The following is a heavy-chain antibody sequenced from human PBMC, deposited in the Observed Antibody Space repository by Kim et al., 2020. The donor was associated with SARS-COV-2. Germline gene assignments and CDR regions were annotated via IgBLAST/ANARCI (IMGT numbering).Heavy chain of an antibody. CDR2: IYYSGST. D-gene: IGHD3-3*01. V-gene: IGHV4-30-4*01. CDR3: ARTKRITIFGVVQWFDP. Sequence: SETLSLTCTVSGGSISSGDYYWSWIRRPPGKGLEWIGYIYYSGSTYYNPSLKSRVTISVDTSKNQFSLKLSSVTAADTAVYYCARTKRITIFGVVQWFDPWGQGTLVTVSS. CDR1: GGSISSGDYY. J-gene: IGHJ5*02.